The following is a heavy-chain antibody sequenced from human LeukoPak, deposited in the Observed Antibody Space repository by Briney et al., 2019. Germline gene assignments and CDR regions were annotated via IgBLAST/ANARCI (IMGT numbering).Heavy chain of an antibody. J-gene: IGHJ4*02. D-gene: IGHD2-8*01. CDR2: INSAGSTT. Sequence: GGSLRLSCAASGFTFSDSTMNWVRQASGKGLEWVASINSAGSTTHYADSVKGRLTISRDNARNSLYLQLNSLRGEDTAVYYCVRGGTRDYWGQGTLITVSS. CDR3: VRGGTRDY. V-gene: IGHV3-21*01. CDR1: GFTFSDST.